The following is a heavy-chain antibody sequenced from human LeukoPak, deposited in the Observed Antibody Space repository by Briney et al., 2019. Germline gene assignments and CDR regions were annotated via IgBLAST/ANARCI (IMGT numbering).Heavy chain of an antibody. D-gene: IGHD3-22*01. CDR1: GFNFRTFS. V-gene: IGHV3-21*06. J-gene: IGHJ6*02. Sequence: SGGSLRLSCVGSGFNFRTFSMNWVRQVPGKGPEWVSSISGTSSYIYYGDSVRGRFTVFRDNAKNSVYLQMNSLRAEDTGVYYCAREASYFDSSGYHYYYYYGMDVWGQGTTVTVSS. CDR3: AREASYFDSSGYHYYYYYGMDV. CDR2: ISGTSSYI.